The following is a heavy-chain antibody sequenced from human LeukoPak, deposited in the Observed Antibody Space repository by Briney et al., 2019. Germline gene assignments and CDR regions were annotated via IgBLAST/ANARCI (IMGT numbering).Heavy chain of an antibody. CDR2: MNPYIGNT. CDR1: GYTFSSYD. Sequence: ASVKLSCKASGYTFSSYDINSVRRSTGQRLEWMVWMNPYIGNTGYAQKFQCRVTMTTNTSISTTYMELSSVRSEDTAVYYCARAGGGGTTDYWGQGTLVTVSS. J-gene: IGHJ4*02. D-gene: IGHD1-7*01. V-gene: IGHV1-8*01. CDR3: ARAGGGGTTDY.